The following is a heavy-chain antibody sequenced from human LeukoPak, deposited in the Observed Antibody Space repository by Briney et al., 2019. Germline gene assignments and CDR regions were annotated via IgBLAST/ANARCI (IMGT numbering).Heavy chain of an antibody. CDR1: GFTFSDYY. CDR3: ATSRSFDH. V-gene: IGHV3-11*04. CDR2: ISSTGNTI. J-gene: IGHJ4*02. Sequence: PGGFLRLSCAASGFTFSDYYINWIRQAPGKGLEWVSYISSTGNTIYYADSVKGRFTISRDNAKNSLYLQMNSLRAEDTAVYYCATSRSFDHWGQGTLVTVSS.